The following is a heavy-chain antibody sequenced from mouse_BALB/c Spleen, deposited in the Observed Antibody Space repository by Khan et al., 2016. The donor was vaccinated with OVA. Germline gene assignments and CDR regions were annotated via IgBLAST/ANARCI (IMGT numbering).Heavy chain of an antibody. Sequence: QIQLVQSGPELKKPGETVKISCEASGYTFRNYGMNWVKQAPGKGLKWMGWINTNTGEPTYADDFKGRFAFSLETSASTAFLQINNLKNEDMATYVCARREYGGSPDYWGQGTTLTVSS. V-gene: IGHV9-1*02. CDR3: ARREYGGSPDY. J-gene: IGHJ2*01. CDR2: INTNTGEP. CDR1: GYTFRNYG. D-gene: IGHD1-1*01.